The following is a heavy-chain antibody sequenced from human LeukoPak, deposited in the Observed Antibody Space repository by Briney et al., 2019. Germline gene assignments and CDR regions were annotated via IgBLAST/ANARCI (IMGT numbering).Heavy chain of an antibody. J-gene: IGHJ4*02. Sequence: GESLKISCMGSGYSFTSYWIGWVRQMPGKGLEWMGIIYPGDSDTRYSPSFQGQVTISADKSISTAYLQWSSLKASDTAMYYCARLMIDYGDQGYFDYWGQGTLVTVSS. CDR3: ARLMIDYGDQGYFDY. CDR1: GYSFTSYW. CDR2: IYPGDSDT. V-gene: IGHV5-51*01. D-gene: IGHD4-17*01.